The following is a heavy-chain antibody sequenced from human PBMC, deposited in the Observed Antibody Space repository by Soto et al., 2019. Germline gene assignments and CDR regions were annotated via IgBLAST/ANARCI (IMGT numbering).Heavy chain of an antibody. CDR1: GFSLSTTGEG. CDR2: IYWDDDK. V-gene: IGHV2-5*02. CDR3: VQSRCGGDCLQSYSSHSYYGLDV. D-gene: IGHD2-21*02. J-gene: IGHJ6*02. Sequence: QITLKESGPTLVKPTQTLTLTCTFSGFSLSTTGEGVGWIRQPPGKALEWLALIYWDDDKRYSPSLKSRLTITKDTSNNQVVLTMANLDPVDTATYYCVQSRCGGDCLQSYSSHSYYGLDVWGQGTTVTVSS.